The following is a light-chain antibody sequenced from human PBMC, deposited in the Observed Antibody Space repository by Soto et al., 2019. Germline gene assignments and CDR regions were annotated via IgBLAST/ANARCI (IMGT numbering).Light chain of an antibody. V-gene: IGLV2-14*01. Sequence: QSALTQPASVSGSPGQSITISYTGTSSDVGGYNYVSWYQQHPGKAPKLMISEVSNRPSGVSNRFSGSKSGNTASLTISGLQAEDEADYYCSSYTSSSTVVFGGGTQLTVL. CDR3: SSYTSSSTVV. CDR1: SSDVGGYNY. CDR2: EVS. J-gene: IGLJ2*01.